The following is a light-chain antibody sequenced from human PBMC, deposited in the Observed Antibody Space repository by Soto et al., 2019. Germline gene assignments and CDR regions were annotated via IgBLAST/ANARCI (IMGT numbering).Light chain of an antibody. Sequence: EIVMTQSPATLCVSPGERATLSCRASQSVSRNLAWYQQKPGQAPRLLIYGASTRATGIPARFSVSGSGTDFTLTISSLENEDFALYYCQQRSNWTITFCQGTRLEIK. CDR2: GAS. CDR3: QQRSNWTIT. CDR1: QSVSRN. V-gene: IGKV3-15*01. J-gene: IGKJ5*01.